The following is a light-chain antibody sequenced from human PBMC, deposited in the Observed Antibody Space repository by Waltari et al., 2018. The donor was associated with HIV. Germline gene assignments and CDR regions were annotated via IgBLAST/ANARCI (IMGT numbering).Light chain of an antibody. CDR3: QQYYGIPYT. Sequence: DVVVTQSPDSLAVSLGETAPLSCKSSPTLLYNSNNNNYLAWYQQKPGQRLKLLIYGASTRESGVPDRFSGSGSGTDFTLTISRLQAEDVALYYCQQYYGIPYTFGQGTKLEIK. V-gene: IGKV4-1*01. CDR2: GAS. J-gene: IGKJ2*01. CDR1: PTLLYNSNNNNY.